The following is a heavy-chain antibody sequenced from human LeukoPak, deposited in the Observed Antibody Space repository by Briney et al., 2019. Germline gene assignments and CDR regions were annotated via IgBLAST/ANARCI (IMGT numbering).Heavy chain of an antibody. CDR2: IYHSGST. J-gene: IGHJ4*02. CDR1: GGSISSSNW. CDR3: ARDGVDGDNTFDY. D-gene: IGHD3-3*01. Sequence: PSGTLSLTCAVSGGSISSSNWWSWVRQPPGKGLEWIGEIYHSGSTNYNPSLKSRVTISVDTSKNQFSLKLSSVTAADTAVYYCARDGVDGDNTFDYWGQGTLVTVSS. V-gene: IGHV4-4*02.